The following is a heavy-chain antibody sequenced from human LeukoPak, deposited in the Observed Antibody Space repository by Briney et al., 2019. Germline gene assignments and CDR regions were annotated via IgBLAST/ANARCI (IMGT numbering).Heavy chain of an antibody. Sequence: PSETLSLTCTVSGGSISSYYWSWIRQPPGKGLEWIGYIYYSGSTNYNPSLKSRVTISVDTSKNQFSLKLSSVTAADTAVYYCARSYDYIWGSYRSCWFDPWGQGTLVTVSS. CDR1: GGSISSYY. V-gene: IGHV4-59*08. CDR3: ARSYDYIWGSYRSCWFDP. CDR2: IYYSGST. D-gene: IGHD3-16*01. J-gene: IGHJ5*02.